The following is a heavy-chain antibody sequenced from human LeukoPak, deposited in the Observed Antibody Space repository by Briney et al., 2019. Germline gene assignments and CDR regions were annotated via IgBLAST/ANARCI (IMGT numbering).Heavy chain of an antibody. CDR3: AKEGDYYGSGNHRDAFDM. CDR1: GFTFSTYG. V-gene: IGHV3-30*02. D-gene: IGHD3-10*01. Sequence: GGSLRLSCAASGFTFSTYGMHWVRQAPGKGLEWVSFIRYVGINKYYADSVKGRFTISRDNSQHTLYLQMNSLRPEDTALYYCAKEGDYYGSGNHRDAFDMGGQGTMVTVSS. J-gene: IGHJ3*02. CDR2: IRYVGINK.